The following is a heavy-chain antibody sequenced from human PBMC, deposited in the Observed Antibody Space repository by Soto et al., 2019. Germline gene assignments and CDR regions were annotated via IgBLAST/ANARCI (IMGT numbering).Heavy chain of an antibody. CDR2: INPSGGST. Sequence: GASVKVSCKASGYTFTSYYMHWVRQAPGQGLEWMGIINPSGGSTSYAQKFQGRVTMTRDTSTSTVYMELSSLRSEDTAVYYCARDRITIFGVVLAGWFDPWGQGTLVTVSS. D-gene: IGHD3-3*01. J-gene: IGHJ5*02. V-gene: IGHV1-46*01. CDR3: ARDRITIFGVVLAGWFDP. CDR1: GYTFTSYY.